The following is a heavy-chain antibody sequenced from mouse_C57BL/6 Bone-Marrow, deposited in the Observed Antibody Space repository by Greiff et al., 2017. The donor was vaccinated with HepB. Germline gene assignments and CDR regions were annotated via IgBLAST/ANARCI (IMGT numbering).Heavy chain of an antibody. CDR1: GYTFTSYW. CDR3: ARIYGSSLFDY. V-gene: IGHV1-69*01. Sequence: QVQLQQPGAELVMPGASVKLSCKASGYTFTSYWMHWVKQRPGQGLEWIGEIDPSDSYTNYNQKFKGKSTLTVDKSSSTAYMQLSSLTSEDSAVYCCARIYGSSLFDYWGQGTTLTVSS. CDR2: IDPSDSYT. D-gene: IGHD1-1*01. J-gene: IGHJ2*01.